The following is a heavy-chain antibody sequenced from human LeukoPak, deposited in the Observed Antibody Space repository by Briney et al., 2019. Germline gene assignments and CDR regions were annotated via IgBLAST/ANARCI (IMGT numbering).Heavy chain of an antibody. D-gene: IGHD1-26*01. CDR2: IRYDGNNK. CDR1: GFTFSSYG. V-gene: IGHV3-30*02. J-gene: IGHJ3*02. Sequence: GGSMRLSCAASGFTFSSYGMHWVRQAPGKGLEWVAFIRYDGNNKYYADSVKGRFTISRDNAKNSLFLQMNSLRAEDTAVYYCARCWGSGSYLFDAFDIWGQGTMVTVSS. CDR3: ARCWGSGSYLFDAFDI.